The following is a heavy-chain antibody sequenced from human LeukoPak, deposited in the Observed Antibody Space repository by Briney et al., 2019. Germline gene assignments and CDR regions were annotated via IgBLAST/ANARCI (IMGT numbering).Heavy chain of an antibody. V-gene: IGHV1-58*02. CDR3: AADEGGRRSSWYPGDDAFDI. D-gene: IGHD6-13*01. J-gene: IGHJ3*02. CDR1: GFTFTSSA. Sequence: SVKVSCKASGFTFTSSAMQWVRQARGQRLEWIGWIVVGSGNTNYAQKFQERVTITRDMSTSTAYMELSSLRSEDTAVYYCAADEGGRRSSWYPGDDAFDIWGQGTMVTVSS. CDR2: IVVGSGNT.